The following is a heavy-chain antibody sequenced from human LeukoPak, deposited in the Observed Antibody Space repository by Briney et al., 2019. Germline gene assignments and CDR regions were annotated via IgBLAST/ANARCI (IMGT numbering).Heavy chain of an antibody. V-gene: IGHV3-21*01. D-gene: IGHD2-2*01. CDR3: AREGKTDCSSTSCYPLDA. Sequence: GGSLRLSCAASGFTFSSYSMNWVRQAPGKGLEWVSSISSSSSYIYYADSVKGRFTISRDNAKNSLYLQMNSLRAEDTAVYYCAREGKTDCSSTSCYPLDAWGKGTTVTVSS. CDR1: GFTFSSYS. CDR2: ISSSSSYI. J-gene: IGHJ6*04.